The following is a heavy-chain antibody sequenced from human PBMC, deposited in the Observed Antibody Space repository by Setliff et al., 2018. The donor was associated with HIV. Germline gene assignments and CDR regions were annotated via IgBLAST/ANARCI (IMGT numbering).Heavy chain of an antibody. V-gene: IGHV4-39*02. CDR2: IYYSGRT. Sequence: SETLSLTCTVSGGSISTSRYYWGWIRQPPGKGLECIGSIYYSGRTYYNPSLKSRVTISVDTSKNHFSLKLSSVTAADTAVYYCAKDRYTWNYGKNYMDVWGKGTTVTVSS. D-gene: IGHD1-7*01. CDR1: GGSISTSRYY. J-gene: IGHJ6*03. CDR3: AKDRYTWNYGKNYMDV.